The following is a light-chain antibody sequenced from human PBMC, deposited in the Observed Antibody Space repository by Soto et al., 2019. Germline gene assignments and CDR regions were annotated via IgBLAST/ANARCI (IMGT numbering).Light chain of an antibody. V-gene: IGKV3D-20*02. Sequence: EIVLTQSPGTLSLSPGERATLSCRASQSISSSYLAWYQQKPGQAPRLLIYGASSRATGIPDRFSGSGSGTDFTLTISRLEPEDFAVYYCQQHSHWPPWTLGQGTKVDI. J-gene: IGKJ1*01. CDR3: QQHSHWPPWT. CDR1: QSISSSY. CDR2: GAS.